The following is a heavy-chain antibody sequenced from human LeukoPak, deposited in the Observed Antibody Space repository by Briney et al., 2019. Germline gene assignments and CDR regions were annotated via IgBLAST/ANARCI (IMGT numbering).Heavy chain of an antibody. J-gene: IGHJ6*02. CDR3: AKDSGATIFGVVTKHYYYYGMDV. CDR2: IYSGGST. V-gene: IGHV3-53*01. Sequence: GGSLRLSCAASGFTVSSNYMNWVRQAPGKGLEWVSVIYSGGSTYYADSVKGRFTISRDYSKNTLYLQMNSLRAEDTAVYYCAKDSGATIFGVVTKHYYYYGMDVWGQGTTVTVSS. CDR1: GFTVSSNY. D-gene: IGHD3-3*01.